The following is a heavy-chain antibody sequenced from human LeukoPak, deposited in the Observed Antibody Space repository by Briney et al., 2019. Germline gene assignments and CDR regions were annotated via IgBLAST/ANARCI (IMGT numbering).Heavy chain of an antibody. J-gene: IGHJ4*02. Sequence: GGSLRLSCAGSGFSFSSYGMHWVRQAPGKGLEWVALISYDGSRKHFADSVKGRFTISRDNPKNTLYLQMNSLRGEDTAVYYCTRDSARRDGYNFDYWGQGTLVTVSS. D-gene: IGHD5-24*01. V-gene: IGHV3-30*19. CDR3: TRDSARRDGYNFDY. CDR2: ISYDGSRK. CDR1: GFSFSSYG.